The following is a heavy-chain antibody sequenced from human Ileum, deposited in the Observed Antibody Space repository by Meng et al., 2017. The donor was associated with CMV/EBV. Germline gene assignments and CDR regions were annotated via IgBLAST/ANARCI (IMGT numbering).Heavy chain of an antibody. J-gene: IGHJ4*02. V-gene: IGHV1-18*01. CDR3: SREVDYGGYIVLGY. D-gene: IGHD4-23*01. CDR2: ISAYNGNA. CDR1: GYTFGNYG. Sequence: ASVKVSCKTSGYTFGNYGVSWVRQAPGQGLEWMGWISAYNGNADYAQKFQGRVSMTTDTSTTTAYMELTSLRTDDTAVYYCSREVDYGGYIVLGYWGQGTLVTVSS.